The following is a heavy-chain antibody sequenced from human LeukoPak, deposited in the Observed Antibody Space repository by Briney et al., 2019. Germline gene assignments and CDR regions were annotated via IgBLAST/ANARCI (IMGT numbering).Heavy chain of an antibody. D-gene: IGHD2-2*01. V-gene: IGHV4-30-2*01. CDR2: IYHSGST. CDR3: ARAPMPNYYYYYMDV. J-gene: IGHJ6*03. Sequence: SETLSLTCTVSGGSISSGGYYWSWIRQPPGKGLEWIGYIYHSGSTYYNPSLKSRVTISVDRSKNQFSLKLSSVTAADTAVYYCARAPMPNYYYYYMDVWGKGTTVTVSS. CDR1: GGSISSGGYY.